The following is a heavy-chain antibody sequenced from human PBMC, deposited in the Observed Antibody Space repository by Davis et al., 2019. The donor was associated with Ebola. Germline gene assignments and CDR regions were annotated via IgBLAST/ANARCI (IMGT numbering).Heavy chain of an antibody. D-gene: IGHD3-3*01. CDR2: INPSGST. J-gene: IGHJ5*02. CDR3: ARRAETTIFGVVKGWFDP. CDR1: GGSFSGYY. V-gene: IGHV4-34*01. Sequence: SETLSLTCAVYGGSFSGYYWSWIRQPPGKGLEWIGEINPSGSTNYNPSLKSRVTISVDTSRNQFSLKLTPVTAADTASYFCARRAETTIFGVVKGWFDPWGQGTLVTVSS.